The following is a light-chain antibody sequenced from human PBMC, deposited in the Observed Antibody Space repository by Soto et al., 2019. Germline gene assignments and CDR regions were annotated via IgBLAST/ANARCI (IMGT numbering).Light chain of an antibody. CDR3: QHYNSYSEA. CDR2: DAS. J-gene: IGKJ1*01. V-gene: IGKV1-5*01. CDR1: QSISSW. Sequence: EIQMTQSPATLSASVGDRVTIPCRASQSISSWLAWYQQKPGKAPKLLIYDASSLESGVPSRFSGSGSGTEFTLTISSLQPDDFATYYCQHYNSYSEALGQGTKVDIK.